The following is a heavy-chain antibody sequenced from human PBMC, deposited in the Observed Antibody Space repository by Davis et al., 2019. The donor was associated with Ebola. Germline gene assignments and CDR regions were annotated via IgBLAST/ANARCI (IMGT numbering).Heavy chain of an antibody. J-gene: IGHJ6*02. CDR3: ARGGVGATTGGFYYYGMDV. D-gene: IGHD1-26*01. Sequence: AASVKVSCKASGYTFTSYGITWVRQAPGQGLEWMGWINAGNGNTKYSQKFQGRVTITRDTSASTAYMELSSLRSEDTAVYYCARGGVGATTGGFYYYGMDVWGQGTTVTVSS. CDR2: INAGNGNT. CDR1: GYTFTSYG. V-gene: IGHV1-3*01.